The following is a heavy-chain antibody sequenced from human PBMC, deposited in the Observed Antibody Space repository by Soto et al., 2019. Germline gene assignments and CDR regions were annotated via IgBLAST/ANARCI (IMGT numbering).Heavy chain of an antibody. V-gene: IGHV1-69*02. CDR1: GGTFSSYT. J-gene: IGHJ2*01. CDR2: IIPILGIA. CDR3: ASMVRGGWYFDL. D-gene: IGHD3-10*01. Sequence: QVQLVQSGAEVKKPGSSVKVSCKASGGTFSSYTISWVRQAPGQGLEWMGRIIPILGIANYAQKFQGRVTITADKPTSTAYMELSSLRSEDTAVYSCASMVRGGWYFDLWGRGTLVTVSS.